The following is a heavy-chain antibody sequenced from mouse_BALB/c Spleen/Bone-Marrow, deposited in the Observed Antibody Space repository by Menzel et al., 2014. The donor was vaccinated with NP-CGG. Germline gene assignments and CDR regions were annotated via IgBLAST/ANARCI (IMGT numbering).Heavy chain of an antibody. CDR1: GYTFTDYA. J-gene: IGHJ3*01. V-gene: IGHV1-67*01. D-gene: IGHD2-14*01. CDR2: ISTYPGNT. Sequence: VQVVESGPELVRPGVSVKISCKGSGYTFTDYAMHWVKQSHAKSLEWIGVISTYPGNTNYNQKFKGKATMTVDKSSSTAYMELARLTSEDSAIYYCARGNRYDGAWFPYWGKGTLVPVTA. CDR3: ARGNRYDGAWFPY.